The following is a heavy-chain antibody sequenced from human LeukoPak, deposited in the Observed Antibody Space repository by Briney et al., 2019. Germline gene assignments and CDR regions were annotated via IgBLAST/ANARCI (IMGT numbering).Heavy chain of an antibody. D-gene: IGHD3-22*01. Sequence: GASVKVSCKASGYTFTGYYMHWVRQAPGQGLEWMGWINPNSGGTNYAQKFQGRVTTTRDTSISTAYMELSRLRSDDTAVYYCGRGLITTIVVVDVWGQGTLVTVSS. V-gene: IGHV1-2*02. CDR2: INPNSGGT. CDR3: GRGLITTIVVVDV. CDR1: GYTFTGYY. J-gene: IGHJ4*02.